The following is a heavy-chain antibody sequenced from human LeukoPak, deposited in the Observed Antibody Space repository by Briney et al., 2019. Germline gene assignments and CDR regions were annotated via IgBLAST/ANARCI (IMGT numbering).Heavy chain of an antibody. Sequence: GGSLRLSCAASGFIFSNYGMSWVRQAPGKGLEWVSGISGSGDSTYNADSVKGRFTISRDNSKNTLYLQMNSLRAEDTAVYYCARRFRWWMDVWGKGTTVTISS. J-gene: IGHJ6*04. CDR2: ISGSGDST. CDR3: ARRFRWWMDV. CDR1: GFIFSNYG. D-gene: IGHD2-15*01. V-gene: IGHV3-23*01.